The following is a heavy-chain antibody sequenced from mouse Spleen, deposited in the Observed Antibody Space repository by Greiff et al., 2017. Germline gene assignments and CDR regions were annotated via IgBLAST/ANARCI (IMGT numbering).Heavy chain of an antibody. CDR1: GYSITSGYY. Sequence: EVQLQQSGPGLVKPSQSLSLTCSVTGYSITSGYYWKWIRQFPGNKLEWMGYISYDGSNNYNPSLKNRISITRDTSKNQFFLKLNSVTTEDTATYYCARDYYYYGSSSFDYWGQGTTLTVSS. V-gene: IGHV3-6*01. D-gene: IGHD1-1*01. CDR2: ISYDGSN. J-gene: IGHJ2*01. CDR3: ARDYYYYGSSSFDY.